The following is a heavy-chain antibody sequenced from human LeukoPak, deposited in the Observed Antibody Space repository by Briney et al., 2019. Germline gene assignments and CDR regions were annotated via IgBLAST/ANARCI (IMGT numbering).Heavy chain of an antibody. J-gene: IGHJ4*02. CDR3: ARYAWFGELFDY. V-gene: IGHV4-34*01. Sequence: PSETLSLTCAVYGGSFSGYYWSWIRQPPGKGLEWIGEINHSGSTNYNPSLKSRVTISVDTSKNQFSLKLSSVTAADTAVYYCARYAWFGELFDYWGQGTLVTVSS. CDR2: INHSGST. CDR1: GGSFSGYY. D-gene: IGHD3-10*01.